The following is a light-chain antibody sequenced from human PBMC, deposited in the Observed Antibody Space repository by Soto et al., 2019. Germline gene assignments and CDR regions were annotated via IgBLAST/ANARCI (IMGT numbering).Light chain of an antibody. V-gene: IGLV2-14*03. CDR1: SSDIGGYNY. CDR3: ASYASSSTVV. J-gene: IGLJ2*01. Sequence: QSALTQPASVSGSPGQSITISCTGTSSDIGGYNYVSWYQQHPGKAPKLMIYDVSDRPSGVSSRFSGSKAGNTASLTIAGLPAEDEADYYCASYASSSTVVFGGGTKVTVL. CDR2: DVS.